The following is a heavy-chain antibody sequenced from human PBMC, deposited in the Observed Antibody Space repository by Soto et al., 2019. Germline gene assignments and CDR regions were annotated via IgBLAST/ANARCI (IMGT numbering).Heavy chain of an antibody. J-gene: IGHJ3*02. CDR1: GYTLTSFY. Sequence: ASVKVSCKASGYTLTSFYMHWVRQAPGQGLEWMGIINPSGGSTTYAQKFQGRVTMTRDTSTSTVYMELSSLRSEDTAVYYCAREQGYSGGYYSGVGAFDIWGQGTMSPSPQ. CDR2: INPSGGST. CDR3: AREQGYSGGYYSGVGAFDI. V-gene: IGHV1-46*01. D-gene: IGHD5-12*01.